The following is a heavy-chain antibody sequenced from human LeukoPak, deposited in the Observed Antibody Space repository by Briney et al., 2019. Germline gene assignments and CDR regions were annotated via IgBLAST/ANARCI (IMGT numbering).Heavy chain of an antibody. CDR3: ARDELAFDI. CDR1: GYTFTGYH. Sequence: SVKVSCKASGYTFTGYHIHWVRQAPGQGLEWMGRIIPILGIANYAQKFQGRVTITADKSTSTAYMELSSLRSEDTAVYYCARDELAFDIWGQGTMVTVSS. V-gene: IGHV1-69*04. J-gene: IGHJ3*02. CDR2: IIPILGIA.